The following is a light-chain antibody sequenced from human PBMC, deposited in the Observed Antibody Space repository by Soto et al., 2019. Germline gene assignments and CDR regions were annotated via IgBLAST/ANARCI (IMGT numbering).Light chain of an antibody. CDR1: QSFSSN. Sequence: EIVLTQSPCTLSLSPGERATLSCRASQSFSSNFLAWYQQKPGQAPRLLIHGAFTRATGIPARFSGSGSGTEFTLTISTLQSEDFAVYYCQQYNNWPWTFGQGTKVDIK. CDR3: QQYNNWPWT. CDR2: GAF. J-gene: IGKJ1*01. V-gene: IGKV3-15*01.